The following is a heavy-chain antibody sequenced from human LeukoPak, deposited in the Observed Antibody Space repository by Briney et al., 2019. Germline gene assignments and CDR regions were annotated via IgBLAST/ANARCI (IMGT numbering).Heavy chain of an antibody. V-gene: IGHV1-69*04. D-gene: IGHD6-13*01. CDR1: GGTFSSYA. J-gene: IGHJ6*02. CDR3: ARTRAADYYYYYGMDV. Sequence: SVKVSCKASGGTFSSYAISRVRQAPGQGLEWMGRIIPILGIANYAQKFQGRVTITADKSTSTAYMELSSLRSEDTAVYYCARTRAADYYYYYGMDVWGQGTTVTVSS. CDR2: IIPILGIA.